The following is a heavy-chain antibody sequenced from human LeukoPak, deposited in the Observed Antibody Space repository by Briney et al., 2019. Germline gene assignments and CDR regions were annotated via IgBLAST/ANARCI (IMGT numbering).Heavy chain of an antibody. V-gene: IGHV3-74*01. CDR1: GFTFSSYW. Sequence: PGGSLRLSCAASGFTFSSYWMHWVRQAPGKGLVWVSRINSDGRSTTYADSVKGRFTISRDNAKNTLYLQMNSLRAEDTAVSYCAREYYYDNYFDYWGQGTLVTVSS. J-gene: IGHJ4*02. CDR3: AREYYYDNYFDY. D-gene: IGHD3-22*01. CDR2: INSDGRST.